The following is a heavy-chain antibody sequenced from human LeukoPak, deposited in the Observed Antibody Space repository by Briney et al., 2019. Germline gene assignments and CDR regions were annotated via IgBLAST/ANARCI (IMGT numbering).Heavy chain of an antibody. CDR3: ASATGSVDYYYMDV. CDR2: INPNSGGT. V-gene: IGHV1-2*02. CDR1: GYTFTGYY. Sequence: GASVKVSCKTSGYTFTGYYMYWVRQAPGQGLEWMGWINPNSGGTNYAQKFQGRVTMTRDASISTAYMELRRLRSDDTALYYCASATGSVDYYYMDVWGKGTTVTVSS. D-gene: IGHD1-1*01. J-gene: IGHJ6*03.